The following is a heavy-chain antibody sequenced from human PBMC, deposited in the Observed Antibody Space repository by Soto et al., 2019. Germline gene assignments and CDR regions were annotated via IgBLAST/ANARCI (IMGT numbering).Heavy chain of an antibody. Sequence: GRSLRVCWSASGFTFSSDCISWVRKAPGKGLEWVANIKQDGGEKYYVDSVKGRFTISRDNAKNSLYLQMNSLRAEDTAVYYCGRDLRDWDSGSYSYDYWGQGTLVTVSS. V-gene: IGHV3-7*04. D-gene: IGHD1-26*01. CDR2: IKQDGGEK. CDR1: GFTFSSDC. J-gene: IGHJ4*02. CDR3: GRDLRDWDSGSYSYDY.